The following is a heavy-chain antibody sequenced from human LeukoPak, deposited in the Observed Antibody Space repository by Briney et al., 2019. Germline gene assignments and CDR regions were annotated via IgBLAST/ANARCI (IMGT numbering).Heavy chain of an antibody. D-gene: IGHD2-2*01. CDR2: IYYSGST. Sequence: SETPSLTCTVSSGSISSSSYYWGWIRQPPGKGLEWIGTIYYSGSTYYNPSLKSRVTTSVDTSKNQFSLKLSSVIAADTAVYYCARHPQCSTSSCSFYGFDYWGQGTLVTVSS. V-gene: IGHV4-39*01. J-gene: IGHJ4*02. CDR1: SGSISSSSYY. CDR3: ARHPQCSTSSCSFYGFDY.